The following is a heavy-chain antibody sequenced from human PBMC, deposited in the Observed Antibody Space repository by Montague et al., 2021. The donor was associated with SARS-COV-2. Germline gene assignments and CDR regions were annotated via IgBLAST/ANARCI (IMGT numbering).Heavy chain of an antibody. CDR1: GGSISSYY. D-gene: IGHD6-19*01. J-gene: IGHJ3*02. Sequence: SETLSLTCTVSGGSISSYYHSWIWLPPGQGLEWVGYINYSGRTNYYPSLKSRVTISVDTSKNQFSLKLSSVTAADTAVYYCARGSGWMGNAFDIWGQGTMVTVSS. V-gene: IGHV4-59*01. CDR2: INYSGRT. CDR3: ARGSGWMGNAFDI.